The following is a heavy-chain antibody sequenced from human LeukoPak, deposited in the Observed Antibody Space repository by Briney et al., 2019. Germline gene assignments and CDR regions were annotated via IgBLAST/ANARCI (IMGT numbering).Heavy chain of an antibody. CDR3: ARDRGGSYPIDY. Sequence: SETLSLTCTVSGGSISSYYWSWIRQPPGKGLEWIGYIYYSGSTNYNPSLKSRVTISVDTSKNQFSLKLSSVTAADTAVYYCARDRGGSYPIDYWGQGTLVTLSS. V-gene: IGHV4-59*01. CDR1: GGSISSYY. D-gene: IGHD1-26*01. CDR2: IYYSGST. J-gene: IGHJ4*02.